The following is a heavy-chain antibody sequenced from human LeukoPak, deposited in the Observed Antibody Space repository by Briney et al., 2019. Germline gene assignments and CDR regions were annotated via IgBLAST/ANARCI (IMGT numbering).Heavy chain of an antibody. Sequence: GGSLRLSCAPSGFTFSGSAMHWVRQASGKGLEWVGRDRSKANSYATAYAAWLQGRFTISRDDAKNPAYLQMNSLKTEDTAVYYCTGSYSSSWYYFDYWGQGTLVTVSS. D-gene: IGHD6-13*01. CDR2: DRSKANSYAT. V-gene: IGHV3-73*01. J-gene: IGHJ4*02. CDR1: GFTFSGSA. CDR3: TGSYSSSWYYFDY.